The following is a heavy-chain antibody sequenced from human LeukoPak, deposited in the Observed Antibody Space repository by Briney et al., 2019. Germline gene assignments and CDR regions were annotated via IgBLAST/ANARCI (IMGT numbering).Heavy chain of an antibody. V-gene: IGHV3-23*01. J-gene: IGHJ5*02. D-gene: IGHD3-10*02. Sequence: GGSLRLSCAASGFTFSNYAMSWVRQAPGKGLEWVSAISGSGGSTYYADSVKGRFTISRDNSKNTLYLQMNSLRAEDTAVYYCAKGRIFGELKSWAKGPLVTVSS. CDR2: ISGSGGST. CDR1: GFTFSNYA. CDR3: AKGRIFGELKS.